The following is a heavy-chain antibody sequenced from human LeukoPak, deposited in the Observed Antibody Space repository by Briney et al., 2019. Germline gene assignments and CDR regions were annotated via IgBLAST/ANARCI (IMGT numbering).Heavy chain of an antibody. CDR2: MNPNSGNT. D-gene: IGHD3-22*01. V-gene: IGHV1-8*01. Sequence: VASVKVSCKASGYTFTSYDINWVRQATGQGLEWMGWMNPNSGNTGYAQKFQGRVTMTRDTSTSTVYMELSSLRSEDTAVYYCARVTYYYDSHAFDIWGQGTMVTVSS. CDR1: GYTFTSYD. J-gene: IGHJ3*02. CDR3: ARVTYYYDSHAFDI.